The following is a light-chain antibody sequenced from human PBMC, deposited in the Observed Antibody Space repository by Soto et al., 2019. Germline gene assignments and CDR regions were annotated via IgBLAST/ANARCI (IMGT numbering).Light chain of an antibody. CDR2: EVN. CDR1: SSNVGSYKL. V-gene: IGLV2-23*02. J-gene: IGLJ1*01. CDR3: CSSGGSPTDV. Sequence: QSALTQPASVSGSPGQSITISCTGTSSNVGSYKLVSWYQQHPGKAPKLMIFEVNKRPSGVSNRFSGSKSGNTASLTISGLKVEDEAAYYCCSSGGSPTDVFGTGTKLTVL.